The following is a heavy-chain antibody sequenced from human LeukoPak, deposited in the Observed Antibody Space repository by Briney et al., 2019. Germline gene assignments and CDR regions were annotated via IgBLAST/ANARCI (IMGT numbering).Heavy chain of an antibody. CDR1: GFTFSSYA. D-gene: IGHD3-22*01. J-gene: IGHJ4*02. CDR2: INHSGST. V-gene: IGHV4-34*01. Sequence: GSLRLSCAASGFTFSSYAMSWVRQAPGKGLEWIGEINHSGSTNYNPSLKSRVTISVDTSKNQFSLRLSSVTAADTAVYYCARVSQYYYDSSGYLDYWGQGTLVTVSS. CDR3: ARVSQYYYDSSGYLDY.